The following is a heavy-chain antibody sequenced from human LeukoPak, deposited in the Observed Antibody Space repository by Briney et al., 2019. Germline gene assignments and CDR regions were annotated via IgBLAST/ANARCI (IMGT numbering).Heavy chain of an antibody. CDR1: GDSISSNY. V-gene: IGHV4-4*07. CDR2: IHISGST. D-gene: IGHD3-16*01. Sequence: SETLSLTCTVSGDSISSNYWSWIRQSAGKGLGWIGRIHISGSTNYSPSLKSRVTMSVDMSKNQLSLKVRSVTAADTAVYYCARDVSLSFDILGQGTMVNV. CDR3: ARDVSLSFDI. J-gene: IGHJ3*02.